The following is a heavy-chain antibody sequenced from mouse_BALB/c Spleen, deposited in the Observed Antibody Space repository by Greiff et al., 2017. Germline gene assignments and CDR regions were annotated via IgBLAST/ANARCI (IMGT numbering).Heavy chain of an antibody. CDR1: GFSLTSYD. V-gene: IGHV2-9-2*01. D-gene: IGHD3-3*01. J-gene: IGHJ4*01. Sequence: VKLQESGPGLVAPSQSLSITCTVSGFSLTSYDISWIRQPPGKGLEWLGVIWTGGGTNYNSAFMSRLSISKDNSKSQVFLKMNSLQTDDTAIYYCVRDLGAMDYWGQGTSVTVSS. CDR2: IWTGGGT. CDR3: VRDLGAMDY.